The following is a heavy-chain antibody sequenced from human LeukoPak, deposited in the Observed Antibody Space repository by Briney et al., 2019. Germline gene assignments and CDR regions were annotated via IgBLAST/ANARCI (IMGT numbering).Heavy chain of an antibody. CDR1: GYTFTGYY. D-gene: IGHD5-18*01. J-gene: IGHJ4*02. V-gene: IGHV1-2*02. CDR3: ARVYRSGSIYGQGYFDN. Sequence: ASVKVSCKASGYTFTGYYMHWVRQAPGQGLEWMGWINPNSGGTNYAQKFQGRVTMTRDTSISTAYMELSRLRSDDTAVYYCARVYRSGSIYGQGYFDNWGQGTLVTVSS. CDR2: INPNSGGT.